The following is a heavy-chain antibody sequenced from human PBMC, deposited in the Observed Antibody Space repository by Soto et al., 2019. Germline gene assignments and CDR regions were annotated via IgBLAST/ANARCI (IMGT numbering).Heavy chain of an antibody. CDR2: IIPIFGTA. V-gene: IGHV1-69*12. CDR3: AWGMGYCTNGVCYSPLDY. J-gene: IGHJ4*02. CDR1: GGTFSSYA. D-gene: IGHD2-8*01. Sequence: QVQLVQSGAEVKKPGSSVKVSCKASGGTFSSYAISWVRQAPGQGLEWMGGIIPIFGTANYAQEFQGRVTITADESTSTAYMELSSLRSQDTAVYYCAWGMGYCTNGVCYSPLDYWGQGTLVTVSS.